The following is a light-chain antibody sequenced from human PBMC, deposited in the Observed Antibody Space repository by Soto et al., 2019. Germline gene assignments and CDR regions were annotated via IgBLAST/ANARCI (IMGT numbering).Light chain of an antibody. CDR1: QSVIYSSNNKNY. J-gene: IGKJ2*01. CDR3: QQYYGTPPYT. CDR2: WAS. V-gene: IGKV4-1*01. Sequence: DIVMTQSPDSLAVSLGERATINCKSSQSVIYSSNNKNYLAWYQQKPGQPPKLLIYWASTRESGVPDRFSGSGSGTDFALTISSLQAEDVAVYYCQQYYGTPPYTFGQGTKLEIK.